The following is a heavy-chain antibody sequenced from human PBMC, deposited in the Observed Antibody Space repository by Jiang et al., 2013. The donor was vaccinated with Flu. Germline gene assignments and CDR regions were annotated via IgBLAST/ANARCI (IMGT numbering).Heavy chain of an antibody. D-gene: IGHD4-17*01. V-gene: IGHV3-23*01. J-gene: IGHJ4*02. CDR2: IGGSGYIT. Sequence: QLLESGGGWVQPGGSLRLSCVASGFSFENYAMHWVRQGPGKGLEWVAGIGGSGYITFYAESVKGRLTISRDNYKNTLYLQMSSLRAEDTAIYYCANDVDGDSGTWFDYWGQGTPVTVSS. CDR1: GFSFENYA. CDR3: ANDVDGDSGTWFDY.